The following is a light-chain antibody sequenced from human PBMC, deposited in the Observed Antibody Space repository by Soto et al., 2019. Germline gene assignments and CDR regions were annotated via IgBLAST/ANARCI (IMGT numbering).Light chain of an antibody. CDR3: QKYFNWPRT. J-gene: IGKJ1*01. V-gene: IGKV3D-15*01. Sequence: VMTQSPATMSLSPGERATLSCRGSQSVSSYSLAWYQKKTGQAPRLLIYGESSRAAGIPDRLSGSGSGTDLNLTISRLQSKDFAVYYCQKYFNWPRTCGQGTKVDIK. CDR2: GES. CDR1: QSVSSY.